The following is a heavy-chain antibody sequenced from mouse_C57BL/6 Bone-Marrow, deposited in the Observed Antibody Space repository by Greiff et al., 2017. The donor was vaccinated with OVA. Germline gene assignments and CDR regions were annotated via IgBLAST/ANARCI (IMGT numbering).Heavy chain of an antibody. CDR2: IWNGGGT. Sequence: QVQLKESGPGLVAPSQSLSITCTVSGFSLTSYAISWVRQPPGKGLEWLGVIWNGGGTNYNSALKSRLSISKDNSKSQVFLKMNSLQTDDTARYYCARKGYYGSATYAMDYWGQGTSVTVSS. CDR3: ARKGYYGSATYAMDY. J-gene: IGHJ4*01. D-gene: IGHD1-1*01. V-gene: IGHV2-9-1*01. CDR1: GFSLTSYA.